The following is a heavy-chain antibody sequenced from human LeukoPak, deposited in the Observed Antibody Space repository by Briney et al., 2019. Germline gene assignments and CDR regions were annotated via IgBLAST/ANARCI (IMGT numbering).Heavy chain of an antibody. V-gene: IGHV3-23*01. CDR3: AQKFSSTSSHPDY. J-gene: IGHJ4*02. D-gene: IGHD2-2*01. Sequence: GGSLRLSCAASGFTFSSYAMSWVRQAPGKGLEWVSAISGSGGRTYYADSVKGRFKISRDNSKNQLYLQLNSLRAEATAVYYCAQKFSSTSSHPDYWGQGTLVTVSS. CDR1: GFTFSSYA. CDR2: ISGSGGRT.